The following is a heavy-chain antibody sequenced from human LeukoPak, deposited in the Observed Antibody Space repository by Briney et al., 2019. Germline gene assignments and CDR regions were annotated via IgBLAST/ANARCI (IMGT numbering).Heavy chain of an antibody. CDR3: ARDTGSAGTGSNWHYFDY. CDR2: ISYDGRKK. J-gene: IGHJ4*02. V-gene: IGHV3-30*04. CDR1: GFIFSSYA. Sequence: GRSLRLSCAASGFIFSSYAMHWVRQAPGKGLEWVAVISYDGRKKYHADSVKGRFTISRDNSKNTLYLQMNSLRAEDTAVYYCARDTGSAGTGSNWHYFDYWGQGTLVTVSS. D-gene: IGHD6-13*01.